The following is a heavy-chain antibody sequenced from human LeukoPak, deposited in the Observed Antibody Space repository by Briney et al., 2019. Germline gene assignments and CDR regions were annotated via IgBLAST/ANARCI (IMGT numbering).Heavy chain of an antibody. CDR1: GGSISSGGYY. Sequence: SETLSLTCTVSGGSISSGGYYWSWIRQHPGKGLEWIGYIYYSGSTYYNPSLKSRVTISVDTSKNQFSLKLRSVTAADTAVYYCARGPRDCSGGSCSFNWFDPWGQGILVTVSS. V-gene: IGHV4-31*03. D-gene: IGHD2-15*01. CDR2: IYYSGST. J-gene: IGHJ5*02. CDR3: ARGPRDCSGGSCSFNWFDP.